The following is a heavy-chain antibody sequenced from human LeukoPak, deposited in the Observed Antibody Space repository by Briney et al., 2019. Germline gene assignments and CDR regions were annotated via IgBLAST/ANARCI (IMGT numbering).Heavy chain of an antibody. J-gene: IGHJ4*02. CDR3: VRTPPNWGFDY. CDR2: INAGNGNT. CDR1: GYTFTSYA. Sequence: GASVNVSCKASGYTFTSYAMHWVRQAPGQRLEWMGWINAGNGNTKYSQKFQGRVTITRDTSASTAYMELSSLRSEDTAIYYCVRTPPNWGFDYWGQGTLVTVSS. V-gene: IGHV1-3*01. D-gene: IGHD7-27*01.